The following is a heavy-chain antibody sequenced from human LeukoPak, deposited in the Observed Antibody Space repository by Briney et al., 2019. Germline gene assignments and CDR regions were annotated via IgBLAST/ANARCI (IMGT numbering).Heavy chain of an antibody. CDR2: IIPIFGTA. CDR3: ARADQAPADKYYYDSSGYGFFDY. Sequence: SVKVSCKASGGTFSSYAISWVRQAPGQGLEWMGGIIPIFGTANYAQKFQGRVTITADEFTSTAYMELSSLRSEDTAVYYCARADQAPADKYYYDSSGYGFFDYWGQGTLVTVSS. D-gene: IGHD3-22*01. V-gene: IGHV1-69*01. CDR1: GGTFSSYA. J-gene: IGHJ4*02.